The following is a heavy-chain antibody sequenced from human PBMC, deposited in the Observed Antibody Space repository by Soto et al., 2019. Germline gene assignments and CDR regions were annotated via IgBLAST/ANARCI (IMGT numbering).Heavy chain of an antibody. CDR3: ARTGDGHHDFLDY. Sequence: EESGGGLVQPGGSLRLSCAASGFTFSAYWMNWVRQAPGKGLEWVANINEDGSEYNDVASVKGRFTISRDNAKNSLFLQMNALRVEDTAVYYCARTGDGHHDFLDYWGQGILVSVSS. D-gene: IGHD1-1*01. CDR1: GFTFSAYW. CDR2: INEDGSEY. J-gene: IGHJ4*02. V-gene: IGHV3-7*01.